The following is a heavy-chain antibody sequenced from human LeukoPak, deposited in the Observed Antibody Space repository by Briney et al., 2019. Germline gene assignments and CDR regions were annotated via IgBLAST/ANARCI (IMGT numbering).Heavy chain of an antibody. J-gene: IGHJ4*02. CDR3: ARVGPDSSGYGVDY. CDR2: INPSGGST. V-gene: IGHV1-46*01. CDR1: GYTLTELS. Sequence: GASVKVSCKVSGYTLTELSMHWVRQAPGQGLEWMGIINPSGGSTSYAQKFQGRVTMTRDTSTSTVYMELSSLRSEDTAVYYCARVGPDSSGYGVDYWGQGTLVTVSS. D-gene: IGHD3-22*01.